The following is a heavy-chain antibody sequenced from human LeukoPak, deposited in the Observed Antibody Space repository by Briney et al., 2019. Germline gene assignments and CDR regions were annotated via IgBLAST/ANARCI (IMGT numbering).Heavy chain of an antibody. J-gene: IGHJ4*02. CDR1: GYTFTSYY. V-gene: IGHV1-46*01. CDR2: INPSGGST. CDR3: ARDSQNYYDSSGYPDY. D-gene: IGHD3-22*01. Sequence: PWASVKVSCKASGYTFTSYYMHWVRQAPGQGLEWMGIINPSGGSTSYAQKFQGRVTMTRDTSTSTVYMELSSLRSEDTAVYYCARDSQNYYDSSGYPDYWGQGTPVTVSS.